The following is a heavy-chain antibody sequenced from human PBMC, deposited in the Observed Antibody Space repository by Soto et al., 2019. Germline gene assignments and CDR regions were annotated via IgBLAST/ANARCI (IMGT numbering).Heavy chain of an antibody. CDR1: GGSISSYY. Sequence: PSETLSLTCTVSGGSISSYYWSWIRQPPGKGLEWIGYIYYSGSTNYNPSLKSRVTISVDTSKNQFSLKLSSVTAADTAVYYCARVRYNWNPVGFDPWGQGTLVTVSS. J-gene: IGHJ5*02. V-gene: IGHV4-59*01. CDR2: IYYSGST. CDR3: ARVRYNWNPVGFDP. D-gene: IGHD1-20*01.